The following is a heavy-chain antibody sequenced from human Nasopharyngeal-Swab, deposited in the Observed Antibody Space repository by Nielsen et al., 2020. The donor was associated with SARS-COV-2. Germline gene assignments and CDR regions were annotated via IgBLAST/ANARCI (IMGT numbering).Heavy chain of an antibody. V-gene: IGHV3-33*01. CDR2: IWHDGSKK. Sequence: GGSLRLSCSASGFTFTTSGMHWVRQAPGKGLEWLAIIWHDGSKKYYADSVEGRFTISRDNSNSTLYLQMNSLQPDDTAIYYCARFRGTINSSDYWGQGTLVIVSS. CDR1: GFTFTTSG. CDR3: ARFRGTINSSDY. D-gene: IGHD1-26*01. J-gene: IGHJ4*02.